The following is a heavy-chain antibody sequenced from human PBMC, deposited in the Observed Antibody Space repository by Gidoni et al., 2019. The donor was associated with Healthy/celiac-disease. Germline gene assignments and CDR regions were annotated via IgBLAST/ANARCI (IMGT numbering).Heavy chain of an antibody. J-gene: IGHJ4*02. CDR1: GFTFSSYS. Sequence: EVQLVESGGGLVKPGGSLRLSCAASGFTFSSYSMNCVRQAPGKGLEWVSSISSSSSYIYYADSVKGRFTISRDNAKNSLYLQMNSLRAEDTAVYYCARDTYYYGSGSYFDYFDYWGQGTLVTVSS. V-gene: IGHV3-21*01. D-gene: IGHD3-10*01. CDR2: ISSSSSYI. CDR3: ARDTYYYGSGSYFDYFDY.